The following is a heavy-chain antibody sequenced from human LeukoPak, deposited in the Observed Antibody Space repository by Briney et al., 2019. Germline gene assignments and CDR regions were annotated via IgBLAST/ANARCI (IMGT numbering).Heavy chain of an antibody. CDR2: IPSGGFYE. Sequence: GGSLRLSCAASGFNFGNYAMLWVRQAPGKGLEWVSLIPSGGFYEYYADSVKGRFTISRDDSGNTLYLQLNSLRPEDTAVYYCARDSTYYYESGSSGPHYFDNWGQGTLVTVSS. V-gene: IGHV3-30-3*01. J-gene: IGHJ4*02. CDR1: GFNFGNYA. D-gene: IGHD3-10*01. CDR3: ARDSTYYYESGSSGPHYFDN.